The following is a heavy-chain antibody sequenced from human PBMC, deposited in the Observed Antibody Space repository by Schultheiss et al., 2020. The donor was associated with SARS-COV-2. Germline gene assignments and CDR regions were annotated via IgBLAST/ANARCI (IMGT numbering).Heavy chain of an antibody. Sequence: GESLKISCAASGFTFSSYWMSWVRQAPGKGLEWVANIKQDGSEKYYVDSVKGRFTISRDNAKNSLYLQMNSLRAEDTAVYYCARDWRCSGGSCYSSWGQGALVTVSS. CDR3: ARDWRCSGGSCYSS. J-gene: IGHJ5*02. D-gene: IGHD2-15*01. CDR1: GFTFSSYW. CDR2: IKQDGSEK. V-gene: IGHV3-7*01.